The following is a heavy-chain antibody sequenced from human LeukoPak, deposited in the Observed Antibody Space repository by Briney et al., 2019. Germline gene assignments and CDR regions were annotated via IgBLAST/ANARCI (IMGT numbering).Heavy chain of an antibody. CDR1: GGTFSSYA. CDR2: IIPLFATS. CDR3: ARAPEGILTGGDTFTNWFDP. D-gene: IGHD3-9*01. V-gene: IGHV1-69*13. J-gene: IGHJ5*02. Sequence: ASVKVSCKASGGTFSSYAISWVREAPGQGLEWMGGIIPLFATSNYAQKFQGRVTITADESTSTAYMELSSLRSEDTAVYYCARAPEGILTGGDTFTNWFDPWGQGTLVTVSS.